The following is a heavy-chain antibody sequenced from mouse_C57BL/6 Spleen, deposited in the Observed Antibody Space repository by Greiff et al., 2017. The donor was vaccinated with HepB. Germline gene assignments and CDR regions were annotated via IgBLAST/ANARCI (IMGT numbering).Heavy chain of an antibody. CDR1: GYTFTSYW. V-gene: IGHV1-50*01. Sequence: VQLQQPGAELVKPGASVKLSCKASGYTFTSYWMQWVKQRPGQGLEWIGEIDPSDSYTNYNQKFKGKATLTVDTSSSTAYMQLSSLTSEDSAVYYCARCGITTERYYAMDYWGQGTSVTVSS. CDR2: IDPSDSYT. J-gene: IGHJ4*01. D-gene: IGHD1-2*01. CDR3: ARCGITTERYYAMDY.